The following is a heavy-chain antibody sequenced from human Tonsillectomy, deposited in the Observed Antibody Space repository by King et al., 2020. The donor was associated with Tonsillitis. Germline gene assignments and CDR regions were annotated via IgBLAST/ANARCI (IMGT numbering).Heavy chain of an antibody. CDR3: ARGYSYGSEEFDY. D-gene: IGHD5-18*01. J-gene: IGHJ4*02. CDR1: GGSIISGSYY. CDR2: IYTSGGT. V-gene: IGHV4-61*02. Sequence: QLQESGPGLVKPSQTLSLPCTVSGGSIISGSYYWSWIRPPAGKGLEWIGRIYTSGGTNYNPPLKSRVTMSVDTSKNQFSLKLSSVTASDTAGYYCARGYSYGSEEFDYWGQGTLVTVSS.